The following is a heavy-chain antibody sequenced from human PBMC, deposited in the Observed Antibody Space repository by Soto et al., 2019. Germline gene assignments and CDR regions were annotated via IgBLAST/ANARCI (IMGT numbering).Heavy chain of an antibody. V-gene: IGHV1-69*13. CDR3: ARGHDSSGYLFVS. CDR2: IIPIFGTA. CDR1: GGTFSSYA. D-gene: IGHD3-22*01. J-gene: IGHJ4*02. Sequence: ASVKVSCKASGGTFSSYAISWVRQAPGQGLEWMGGIIPIFGTANYAQKFQGRVTITADESTSTAYMELSSLRSEDTAVYYCARGHDSSGYLFVSWGQGTLVTVSS.